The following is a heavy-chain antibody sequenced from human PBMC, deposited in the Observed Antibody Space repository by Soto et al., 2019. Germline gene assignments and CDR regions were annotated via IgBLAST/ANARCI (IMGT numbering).Heavy chain of an antibody. Sequence: EVQLVESGGGLVKPGGSLRLSCAASGFTFSNAWMNWVRQAPGKGLEWVGRIKSKTDGGTTDYAAPVKGRFTISRDDSKNTLYLQMNSLKTEDAAVYYCTTGVPYYYGSGSYYNTDFDYWGQGTLVTVSS. CDR3: TTGVPYYYGSGSYYNTDFDY. CDR1: GFTFSNAW. V-gene: IGHV3-15*07. D-gene: IGHD3-10*01. J-gene: IGHJ4*02. CDR2: IKSKTDGGTT.